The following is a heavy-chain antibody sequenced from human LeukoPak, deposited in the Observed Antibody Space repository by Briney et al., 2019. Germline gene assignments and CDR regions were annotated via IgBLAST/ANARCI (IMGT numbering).Heavy chain of an antibody. D-gene: IGHD3-22*01. J-gene: IGHJ3*02. V-gene: IGHV1-2*02. CDR1: GYTFTGYY. CDR3: ARYFYDSSGSSSDAFDI. Sequence: ASEKVSCKTSGYTFTGYYMHWVRQAPGQGLEWMGWINPNSGGTNYAQRFQGRVTMTRDTSMSTAYMELSRLGSDDSAVYYCARYFYDSSGSSSDAFDIWGQGTMVTVSS. CDR2: INPNSGGT.